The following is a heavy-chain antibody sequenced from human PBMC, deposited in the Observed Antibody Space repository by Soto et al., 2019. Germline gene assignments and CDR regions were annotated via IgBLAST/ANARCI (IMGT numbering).Heavy chain of an antibody. V-gene: IGHV1-8*01. Sequence: SVKACCKESGDALGSCASWWVRQANGQGLEWMGWLNPNTDKTGSAQKFQGRVTMTRNTSLSTAYLELSGLRSDDAAVYYCARGIKGLPPSAFDIWGQGTRVTVSS. CDR1: GDALGSCA. D-gene: IGHD5-12*01. CDR2: LNPNTDKT. CDR3: ARGIKGLPPSAFDI. J-gene: IGHJ3*02.